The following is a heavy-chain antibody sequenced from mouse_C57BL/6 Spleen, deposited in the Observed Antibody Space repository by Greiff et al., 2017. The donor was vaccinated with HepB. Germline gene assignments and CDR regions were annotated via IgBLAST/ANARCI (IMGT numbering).Heavy chain of an antibody. V-gene: IGHV1-18*01. CDR3: ARVRQDYYYAMDY. Sequence: EVQLQQSGPELVKPGASVKIPCKASGYTFTDYNMDWVKQSHGKSLEWIGDINPNNGGTIYNQKFKGKATLTVDKSSSTAYMEPRSLTSEDTAVYYCARVRQDYYYAMDYWGQGTSVTVSS. CDR1: GYTFTDYN. CDR2: INPNNGGT. D-gene: IGHD2-14*01. J-gene: IGHJ4*01.